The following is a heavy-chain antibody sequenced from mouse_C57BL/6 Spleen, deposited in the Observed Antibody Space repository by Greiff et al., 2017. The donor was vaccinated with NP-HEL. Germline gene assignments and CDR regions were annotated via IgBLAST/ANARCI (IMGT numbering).Heavy chain of an antibody. CDR1: GYTFTSYW. CDR3: AHSAWFAY. Sequence: VQLQQSGAELVKPGASVKLSCKASGYTFTSYWMQWVKQRPGQGLEWIGEIDPSDSYTNYNQKFKGKATLTVDTSSSTAYMQLSSLTSEDSAVYYCAHSAWFAYWGQGTLVTVSA. CDR2: IDPSDSYT. V-gene: IGHV1-50*01. J-gene: IGHJ3*01.